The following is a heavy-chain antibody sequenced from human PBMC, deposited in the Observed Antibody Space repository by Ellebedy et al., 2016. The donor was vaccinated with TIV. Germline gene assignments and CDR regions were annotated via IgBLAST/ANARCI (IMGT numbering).Heavy chain of an antibody. CDR2: INKDGSEK. CDR3: AKDVRYTTGWGGALDI. D-gene: IGHD2-8*02. V-gene: IGHV3-7*03. Sequence: GESLKISCAGSGFTFSFYWMSWVRQAPGKGPEWVANINKDGSEKFYVDSVKGRFTISRDNSRNTLYLKMNSLRGEDTAVYFCAKDVRYTTGWGGALDIWGQGAMVTVSS. CDR1: GFTFSFYW. J-gene: IGHJ3*02.